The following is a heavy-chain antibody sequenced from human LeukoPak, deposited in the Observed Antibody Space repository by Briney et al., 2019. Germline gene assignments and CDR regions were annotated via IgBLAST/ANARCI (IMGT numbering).Heavy chain of an antibody. V-gene: IGHV4-4*02. CDR3: VGAEPRGTVWYPY. J-gene: IGHJ4*02. Sequence: SETLSLTCAVSGGSISSNNWWSWVRQPPGKGLEWIGEIYHSGSTNYNPSLKSRVTISVDKSKNHFSLKLNSVTAADTAVYYCVGAEPRGTVWYPYWGQGTLVTVSS. CDR2: IYHSGST. D-gene: IGHD6-19*01. CDR1: GGSISSNNW.